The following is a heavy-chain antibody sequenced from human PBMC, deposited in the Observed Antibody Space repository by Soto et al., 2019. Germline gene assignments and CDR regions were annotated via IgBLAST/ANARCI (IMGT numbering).Heavy chain of an antibody. Sequence: SETLSLTCTVSGGSISNYYWSWIRQPPGKGLEWIGYIYYSGSTSYNPSLKSRVTISVDTSKNQFSLKLSSVTAADTAVYYCARDRSGLLRWGQGTLVTVSS. CDR2: IYYSGST. V-gene: IGHV4-59*01. D-gene: IGHD6-19*01. J-gene: IGHJ4*02. CDR3: ARDRSGLLR. CDR1: GGSISNYY.